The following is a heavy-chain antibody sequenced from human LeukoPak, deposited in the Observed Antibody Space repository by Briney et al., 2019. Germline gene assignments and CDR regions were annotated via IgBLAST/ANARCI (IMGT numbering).Heavy chain of an antibody. D-gene: IGHD3-22*01. CDR2: IKQDGSEK. J-gene: IGHJ4*02. CDR1: GFTFSSYL. V-gene: IGHV3-7*01. CDR3: ARDRYYYDSSGVSTNDS. Sequence: GGSLRLSCAASGFTFSSYLMSWVRQAPGKGLEWVANIKQDGSEKYYVDSVKGRFTISRDNAKNSLYLQMNSLRAEDTAVYYCARDRYYYDSSGVSTNDSWGQGTLVTVSS.